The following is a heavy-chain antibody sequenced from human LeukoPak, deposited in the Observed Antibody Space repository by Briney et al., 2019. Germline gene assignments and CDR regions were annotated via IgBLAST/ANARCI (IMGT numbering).Heavy chain of an antibody. J-gene: IGHJ4*02. V-gene: IGHV4-59*08. CDR2: IYYSGST. CDR3: ARLRIAVAGAVDY. D-gene: IGHD6-19*01. CDR1: GGSISSYY. Sequence: SETLSLTCTVSGGSISSYYWSWIRQPPGKGLEWIGYIYYSGSTNYNPSLKSRVTISVDTSKNQFSLKLSSVTAADTAVYYCARLRIAVAGAVDYWGQGTLVTVSS.